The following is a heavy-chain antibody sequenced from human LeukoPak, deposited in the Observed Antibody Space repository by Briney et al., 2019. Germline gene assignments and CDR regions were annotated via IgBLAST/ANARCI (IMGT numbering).Heavy chain of an antibody. V-gene: IGHV3-23*01. Sequence: GGSLRLSCAASGFTFSSYAMSWVRQAPGKGLEWVSAISGSGGSTYYADSVKGRFTISRDNSKNTLYLQMNSLRAEDTAVYYCAKAAHTTSWGWCVSRVYFDYWGQGTLVTVSS. CDR2: ISGSGGST. CDR1: GFTFSSYA. D-gene: IGHD6-19*01. CDR3: AKAAHTTSWGWCVSRVYFDY. J-gene: IGHJ4*02.